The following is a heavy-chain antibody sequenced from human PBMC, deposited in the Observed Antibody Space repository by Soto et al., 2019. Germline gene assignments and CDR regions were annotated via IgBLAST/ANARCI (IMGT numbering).Heavy chain of an antibody. Sequence: LRLSCAASEFTFSSYGMHWVRQALGKGLEWVAVIWSDGNNRYYADSVKGRFTISRDNSKNTLYLQMNSLRAEDTAVYYCVRGDNWNDEASDYWGQGTLVTVSS. CDR3: VRGDNWNDEASDY. V-gene: IGHV3-33*01. J-gene: IGHJ4*02. CDR1: EFTFSSYG. D-gene: IGHD1-1*01. CDR2: IWSDGNNR.